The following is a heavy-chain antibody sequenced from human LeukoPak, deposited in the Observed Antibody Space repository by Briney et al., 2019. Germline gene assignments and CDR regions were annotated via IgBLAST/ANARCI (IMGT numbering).Heavy chain of an antibody. V-gene: IGHV3-23*01. CDR3: AKALRQWTVTTGFDY. Sequence: PGGSLRLSCAASGFSFSSYAMSWVREAPAPGQELVSVISGSGGSTYYADSVKGRFTISRDNSKNTLYLQMNSLRAEDTAVYYCAKALRQWTVTTGFDYWGRGTLVTVSS. D-gene: IGHD4-17*01. CDR2: ISGSGGST. CDR1: GFSFSSYA. J-gene: IGHJ4*02.